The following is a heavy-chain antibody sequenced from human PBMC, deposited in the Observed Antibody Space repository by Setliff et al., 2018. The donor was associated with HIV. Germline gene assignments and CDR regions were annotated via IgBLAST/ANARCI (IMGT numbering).Heavy chain of an antibody. J-gene: IGHJ3*02. CDR1: GFTLSSYG. D-gene: IGHD3-22*01. Sequence: LSLSCAASGFTLSSYGMHWVRQAPGKGLEWVAVIWYDGSNKYYADSVKGRFTISRDNSKNTLYLQMNSLKIEDTAVYYCPTDLRGYYDAPIWGHGTMVTVSS. CDR3: PTDLRGYYDAPI. CDR2: IWYDGSNK. V-gene: IGHV3-33*01.